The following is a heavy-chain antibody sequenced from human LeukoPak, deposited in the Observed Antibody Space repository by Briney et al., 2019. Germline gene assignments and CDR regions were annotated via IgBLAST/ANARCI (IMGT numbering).Heavy chain of an antibody. D-gene: IGHD3-3*01. CDR3: ARARPNDYYDFWSGFPNGGNYYYGMDV. CDR2: IIPIFGTA. V-gene: IGHV1-69*13. Sequence: SVKASCKASGGTFISYAISWVRQAPGQGLEWMGGIIPIFGTANYAQKFQGRVTITADESTSTAYMELSSLRSEDTAVYYCARARPNDYYDFWSGFPNGGNYYYGMDVWGQGTTVTVSS. J-gene: IGHJ6*02. CDR1: GGTFISYA.